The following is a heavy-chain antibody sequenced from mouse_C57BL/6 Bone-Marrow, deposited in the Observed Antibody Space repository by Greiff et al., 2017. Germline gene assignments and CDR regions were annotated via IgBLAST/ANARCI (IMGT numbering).Heavy chain of an antibody. Sequence: EVMLVESGGGLVKPGGSLKLSCAASGFTFSDYGMHWVRQAPEKGLEWVAYISSGSSTIYYADTVKGRFTISRDNAKNTLFLQMTSLRSEDTAMYYCAYYYGSSYYWYFDVWGTGTTVTVSS. J-gene: IGHJ1*03. CDR3: AYYYGSSYYWYFDV. CDR1: GFTFSDYG. V-gene: IGHV5-17*01. D-gene: IGHD1-1*01. CDR2: ISSGSSTI.